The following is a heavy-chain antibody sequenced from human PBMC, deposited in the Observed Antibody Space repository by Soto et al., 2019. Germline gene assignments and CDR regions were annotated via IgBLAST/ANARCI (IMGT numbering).Heavy chain of an antibody. V-gene: IGHV4-31*03. J-gene: IGHJ5*02. Sequence: QVQLQESGPGLVKPSQTLSLTCTVSGGSISSGGYYWSWIRQHPGKGLEWIGCIYYSGSTYYNPSLKSRVTISVDTSKNQFSLKLSSVTAADTAVYYCAREEGGGYDHRWFDPWGQGTLVTVSS. D-gene: IGHD5-12*01. CDR3: AREEGGGYDHRWFDP. CDR2: IYYSGST. CDR1: GGSISSGGYY.